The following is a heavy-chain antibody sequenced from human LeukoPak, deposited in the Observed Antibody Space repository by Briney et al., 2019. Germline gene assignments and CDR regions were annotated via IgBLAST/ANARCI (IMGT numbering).Heavy chain of an antibody. CDR2: ISYSAIT. D-gene: IGHD3-3*01. Sequence: SETLSLTCTVSGGSISSYYWSWIRQPPGKGLEWIGYISYSAITNYNPALKSRVTISVDTSKNQFSLKLSSVTAADTAVYYCARGSRGYGFWSGYYTGTPHFDYWGQGTLVTVSS. V-gene: IGHV4-59*01. CDR1: GGSISSYY. CDR3: ARGSRGYGFWSGYYTGTPHFDY. J-gene: IGHJ4*02.